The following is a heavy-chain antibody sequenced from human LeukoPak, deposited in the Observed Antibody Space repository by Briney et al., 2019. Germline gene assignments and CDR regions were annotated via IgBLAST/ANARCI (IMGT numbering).Heavy chain of an antibody. V-gene: IGHV3-21*01. CDR3: AREFDP. CDR2: ISSSSSYI. CDR1: GLTLCSYS. J-gene: IGHJ5*02. Sequence: GGSLRLSCAVSGLTLCSYSMTSVREAPGNGLEWVSSISSSSSYIYYADTVKGRFTISRDNAKTALYLQMNSLRAEDTAVCYCAREFDPWGQGTLVTVSS.